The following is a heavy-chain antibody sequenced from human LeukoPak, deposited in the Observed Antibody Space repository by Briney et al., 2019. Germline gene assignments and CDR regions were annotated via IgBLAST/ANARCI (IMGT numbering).Heavy chain of an antibody. CDR2: ISSSGSFI. CDR3: ARDSHGSGWTINWFDP. CDR1: GFTFSGYS. Sequence: GGSLRLSCAASGFTFSGYSMNWVRQAPGKGLEWVASISSSGSFIYYADSVKGRFTISRDNAKNSLYLQMNSLRVEDTSVYYCARDSHGSGWTINWFDPWGQGTLVTVSS. V-gene: IGHV3-21*01. D-gene: IGHD6-19*01. J-gene: IGHJ5*02.